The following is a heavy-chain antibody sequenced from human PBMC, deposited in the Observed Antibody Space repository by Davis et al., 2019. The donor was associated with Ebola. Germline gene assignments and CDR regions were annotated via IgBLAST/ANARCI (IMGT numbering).Heavy chain of an antibody. J-gene: IGHJ4*02. CDR3: ARDIAPDY. D-gene: IGHD6-13*01. V-gene: IGHV4-59*01. Sequence: MPSETLSLTCAVYGGSFSGYYWSWIRQPPGKGLEWIGYIYYLGSTNYNPSLKSRVTISVDTSKNQFSLKLSSVTAADTAVYYCARDIAPDYWGQGTLVTVSS. CDR1: GGSFSGYY. CDR2: IYYLGST.